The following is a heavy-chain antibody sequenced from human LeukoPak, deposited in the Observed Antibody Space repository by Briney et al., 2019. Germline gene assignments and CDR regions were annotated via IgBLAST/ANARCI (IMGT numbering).Heavy chain of an antibody. V-gene: IGHV3-53*01. CDR3: AKRGAEVGATVAPGDY. Sequence: GGSLRLSCAASGFTVSSNYMSWVRQAPGKGLEWVSLIYGGGSTYYADSVKGRFTISRDNAKNSLYLQMNSLRAEDTAVYYCAKRGAEVGATVAPGDYWGQGTLVTVSS. CDR2: IYGGGST. D-gene: IGHD1-26*01. J-gene: IGHJ4*02. CDR1: GFTVSSNY.